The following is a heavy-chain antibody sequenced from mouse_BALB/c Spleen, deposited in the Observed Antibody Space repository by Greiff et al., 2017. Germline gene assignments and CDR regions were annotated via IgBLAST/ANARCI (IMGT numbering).Heavy chain of an antibody. Sequence: DVMLVESGGGLVQPGGSLKLSCAASGFTFSSYTMSWVRQTPEKRLEWVAYISNGGGSTYYPDTVKGRFTISRDNAKNTLYLQMSSLKSEDTAMYYCARAYYGNNYFDYWGQGTTLTVSS. CDR1: GFTFSSYT. CDR2: ISNGGGST. CDR3: ARAYYGNNYFDY. D-gene: IGHD2-10*01. V-gene: IGHV5-12-2*01. J-gene: IGHJ2*01.